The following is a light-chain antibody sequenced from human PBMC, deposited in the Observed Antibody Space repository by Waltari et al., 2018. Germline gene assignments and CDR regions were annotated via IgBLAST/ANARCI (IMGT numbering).Light chain of an antibody. J-gene: IGKJ1*01. V-gene: IGKV2-30*02. CDR3: FQGTHLPWT. CDR2: KTF. Sequence: DVVLTQSPLSLSVTLGQPASISCRSGQALVHSDGNTYLNWFHQRPGQSPRRLIYKTFNRASGGPDSFSGSASGADFTLEISRVEADDVGVYFCFQGTHLPWTFSQGTKVEIK. CDR1: QALVHSDGNTY.